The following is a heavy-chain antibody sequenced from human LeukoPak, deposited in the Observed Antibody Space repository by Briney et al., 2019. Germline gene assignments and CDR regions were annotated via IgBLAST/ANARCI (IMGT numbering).Heavy chain of an antibody. J-gene: IGHJ4*02. Sequence: GGSLRLSCAASGFTLSNYWMTWVRQAPGKGLEWVANIKQDGSEKHYGDSVKGQFTISRDNAKNSLYLEMNSLRAEDTAVYYCARERSSGWNDYWGQGTLVTVSS. CDR1: GFTLSNYW. D-gene: IGHD6-19*01. CDR3: ARERSSGWNDY. CDR2: IKQDGSEK. V-gene: IGHV3-7*01.